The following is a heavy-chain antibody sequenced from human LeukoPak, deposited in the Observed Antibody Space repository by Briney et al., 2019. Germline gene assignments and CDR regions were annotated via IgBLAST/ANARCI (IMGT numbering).Heavy chain of an antibody. CDR1: GGSISSFY. V-gene: IGHV4-59*08. D-gene: IGHD3-9*01. CDR3: ARLPILTGYLQGGGWGESMDV. J-gene: IGHJ6*02. CDR2: IYYSGST. Sequence: SETLSLTCTVSGGSISSFYWSWIRQPPGKGLEWIGYIYYSGSTNYNPSLKSRVTISVDTSKNQFSLKLSSVTAADTAVYYCARLPILTGYLQGGGWGESMDVWGQGTTVTVSS.